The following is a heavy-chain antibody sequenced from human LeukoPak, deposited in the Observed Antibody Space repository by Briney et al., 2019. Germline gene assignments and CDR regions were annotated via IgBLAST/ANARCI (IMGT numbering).Heavy chain of an antibody. V-gene: IGHV3-30*02. CDR1: GFTFSSYG. CDR3: ACGIENWYGLPSAFDY. D-gene: IGHD1-1*01. CDR2: IRYDGSNK. J-gene: IGHJ4*02. Sequence: GGSLRLSCAASGFTFSSYGMHWVRQAPGKGLEWVAVIRYDGSNKYYADSVKGRFTISRDNSKNTLYLQMNSLRAEDTAVYHCACGIENWYGLPSAFDYWGQGTLVTVSS.